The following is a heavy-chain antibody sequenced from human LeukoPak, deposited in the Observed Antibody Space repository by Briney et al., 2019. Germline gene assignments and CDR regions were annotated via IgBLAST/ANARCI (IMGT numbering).Heavy chain of an antibody. D-gene: IGHD5-18*01. V-gene: IGHV4-34*01. Sequence: PPETLSLTCGVYGDSLSGYYWSWIRQPPGKGLEWLGEVSHTGSTNDNPSLKSRVTISIDTSKNQFSLNLSSVTAADTAVYFCARSGYSYGYDYWGQGTLVTVSS. J-gene: IGHJ4*02. CDR2: VSHTGST. CDR1: GDSLSGYY. CDR3: ARSGYSYGYDY.